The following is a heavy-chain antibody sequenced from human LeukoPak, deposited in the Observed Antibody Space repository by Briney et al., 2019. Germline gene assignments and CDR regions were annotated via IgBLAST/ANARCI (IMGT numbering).Heavy chain of an antibody. CDR2: IYHSGST. Sequence: PSETLSLTCTVSGGAISGSSYHWGWIRQPPGKGLEWIGSIYHSGSTYYRPSLKSRVTISVDTSKNQFSLKLSSVTAADTAVYYCARGAKMTTVSFGYWGQGTLVTVSS. V-gene: IGHV4-39*07. J-gene: IGHJ4*02. D-gene: IGHD4-11*01. CDR1: GGAISGSSYH. CDR3: ARGAKMTTVSFGY.